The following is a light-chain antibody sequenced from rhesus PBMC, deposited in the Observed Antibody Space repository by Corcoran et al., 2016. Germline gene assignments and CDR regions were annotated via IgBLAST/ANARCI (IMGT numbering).Light chain of an antibody. CDR1: QGISSY. Sequence: DIQMTQSPSSLSASVGDTVTITCRASQGISSYLNWFQQNPGKAPKFLIYAASSLESGVPSRSSGIGSGTDFTLTISSLQPGDFAIYYCLQHNSYPLAFGGGTKVELK. J-gene: IGKJ4*01. CDR2: AAS. V-gene: IGKV1-28*02. CDR3: LQHNSYPLA.